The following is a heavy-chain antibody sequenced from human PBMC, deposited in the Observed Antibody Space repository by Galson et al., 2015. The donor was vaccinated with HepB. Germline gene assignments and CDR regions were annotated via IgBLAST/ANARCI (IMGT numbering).Heavy chain of an antibody. CDR3: ARDGGSHCGGDCYRAYFGL. CDR1: GFTYSDYY. J-gene: IGHJ2*01. V-gene: IGHV3-11*01. Sequence: SLRLSCAASGFTYSDYYMSWIRQAPGKGLEWLSYISISGSTIYYADSVKGRFTISRDNAKNSLYLQMNRLRAEDTAVYYCARDGGSHCGGDCYRAYFGLWGRGTLVTVSS. D-gene: IGHD2-21*02. CDR2: ISISGSTI.